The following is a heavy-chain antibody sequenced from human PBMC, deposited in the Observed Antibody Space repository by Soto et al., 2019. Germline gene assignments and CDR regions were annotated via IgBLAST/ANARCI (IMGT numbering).Heavy chain of an antibody. V-gene: IGHV3-21*01. CDR1: GFTFSTYT. CDR2: INGRSNYV. J-gene: IGHJ4*02. CDR3: AREDGVVGSSSAFDH. D-gene: IGHD1-26*01. Sequence: EVQVVESGGGLVKPGGSLRLSCVFSGFTFSTYTMNWVRQAPGKGLEWVSSINGRSNYVYYADSVKGRFTISRDDAKNSLYLQMNRLRAEDTAIYYCAREDGVVGSSSAFDHWGLGTLVTVSS.